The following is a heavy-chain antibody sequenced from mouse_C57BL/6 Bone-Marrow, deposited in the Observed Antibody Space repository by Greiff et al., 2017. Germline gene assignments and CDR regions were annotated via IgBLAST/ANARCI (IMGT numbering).Heavy chain of an antibody. CDR3: ARYPYTAMDY. CDR2: INPGSGGT. V-gene: IGHV1-54*01. J-gene: IGHJ4*01. D-gene: IGHD2-10*01. CDR1: GYAFTNYL. Sequence: QVQLQQSGAELVRPGTSVKVSCKASGYAFTNYLIEWVKQRPGQGLEWIGVINPGSGGTNYNEKFKGKATLTADKSSSPAYMQLSSLTSEDSAVYFCARYPYTAMDYWGQGTSVTVSS.